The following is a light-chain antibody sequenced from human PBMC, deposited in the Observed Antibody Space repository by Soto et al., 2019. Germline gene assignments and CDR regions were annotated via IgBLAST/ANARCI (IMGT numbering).Light chain of an antibody. V-gene: IGLV2-14*01. CDR2: EVS. Sequence: QSALTQPASVSGSPGQSITISCTGASSDIGIYNYVSWYQQHPGKAPKLIIFEVSHRPSGVSDRFSGSKSGNTASLIISGLQAEDEAHYYCSSYSGSSTLVVFGGGTKLTVL. J-gene: IGLJ2*01. CDR1: SSDIGIYNY. CDR3: SSYSGSSTLVV.